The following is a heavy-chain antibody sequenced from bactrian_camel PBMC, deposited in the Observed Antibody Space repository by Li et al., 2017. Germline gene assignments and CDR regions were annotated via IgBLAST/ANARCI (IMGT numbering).Heavy chain of an antibody. D-gene: IGHD6*01. CDR3: ASDPSALCGSWFPATYEYNY. CDR1: GYTYT. V-gene: IGHV3S53*01. CDR2: MDSDGST. Sequence: QLVESGGGLVQPGGSLRLSCAASGYTYTMAWFRQAPGKEREGVAAMDSDGSTSFADSVKGRFTISQDNAKNTLYLRMNSLKPEDTAMYYCASDPSALCGSWFPATYEYNYWGQGTQVTVS. J-gene: IGHJ4*01.